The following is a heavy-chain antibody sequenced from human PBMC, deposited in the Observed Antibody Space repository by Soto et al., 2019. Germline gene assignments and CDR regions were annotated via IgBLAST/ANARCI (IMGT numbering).Heavy chain of an antibody. J-gene: IGHJ5*02. CDR3: ARDGARRYYYDSSGYLSWFDP. V-gene: IGHV1-46*01. D-gene: IGHD3-22*01. Sequence: QVQLVQSGAEVKKPGASVKVSCKASGYTFTSYYMHWVRQAPGQGLEWMGIINPCGGSTSYAQKFQGRVTMTRDTSTSTVYMELSSLRSEDTAVYYCARDGARRYYYDSSGYLSWFDPWGQGTLVTVSS. CDR2: INPCGGST. CDR1: GYTFTSYY.